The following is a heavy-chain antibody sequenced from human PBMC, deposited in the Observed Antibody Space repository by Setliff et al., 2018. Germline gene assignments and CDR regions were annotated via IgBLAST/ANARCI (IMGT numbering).Heavy chain of an antibody. CDR3: ARDPRRAGGY. CDR1: GYTFTDYY. D-gene: IGHD3-10*01. V-gene: IGHV1-2*02. J-gene: IGHJ4*02. Sequence: ASVKVSCKTSGYTFTDYYMHWVRQAPGQGLEWMGWMNPITGATKYAQKFQARVTMTRDTSITTAYMDLSSLRSDDTAVYYCARDPRRAGGYWGQGTLVTVSS. CDR2: MNPITGAT.